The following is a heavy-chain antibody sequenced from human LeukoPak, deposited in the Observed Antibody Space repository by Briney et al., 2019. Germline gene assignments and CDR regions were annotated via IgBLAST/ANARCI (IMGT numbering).Heavy chain of an antibody. CDR1: GFTVSSNY. Sequence: GGSLRLSCAASGFTVSSNYMSWVRQAPGKWLEWVSVIYSGGSTYYADSVKGRFTISRHNSKNTLYLQMNSLRAEDTAVYYCARHDIGGATKGEPYFDYWGQGTLVTVSS. J-gene: IGHJ4*02. CDR3: ARHDIGGATKGEPYFDY. D-gene: IGHD1-26*01. CDR2: IYSGGST. V-gene: IGHV3-53*04.